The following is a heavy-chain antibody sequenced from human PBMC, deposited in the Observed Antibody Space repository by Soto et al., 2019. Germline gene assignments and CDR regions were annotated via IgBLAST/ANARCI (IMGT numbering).Heavy chain of an antibody. CDR1: GGSISSGGYY. V-gene: IGHV4-31*03. J-gene: IGHJ6*02. CDR2: IYHSGYT. D-gene: IGHD1-26*01. CDR3: AKWEGLGSDYYYYAMDV. Sequence: KPSETLSLTCTVSGGSISSGGYYWTWIRQHPGKGLDRIAYIYHSGYTFYNPSLKSRVTMSVDTSKTQFSLKLRSVTAADTAVYYCAKWEGLGSDYYYYAMDVWGQGTTVTVSS.